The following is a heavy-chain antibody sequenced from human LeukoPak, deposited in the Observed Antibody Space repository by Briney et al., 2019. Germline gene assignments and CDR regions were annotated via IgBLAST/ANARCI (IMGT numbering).Heavy chain of an antibody. Sequence: GESLKISCKSSGYSFPTYWIGWVRQMPGKGLEWLGIIYPDDSDTRYSPSFQGQVTISADKSIRTAYLQWSSLKASDTAIYYCARQGDGYNFFDYWGQGTLVTVSS. D-gene: IGHD5-24*01. CDR1: GYSFPTYW. CDR3: ARQGDGYNFFDY. J-gene: IGHJ4*02. CDR2: IYPDDSDT. V-gene: IGHV5-51*01.